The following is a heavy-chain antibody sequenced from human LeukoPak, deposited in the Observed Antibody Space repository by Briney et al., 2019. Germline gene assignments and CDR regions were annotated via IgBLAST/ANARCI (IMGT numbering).Heavy chain of an antibody. CDR3: ARHVSRYYGSGPKSIELDY. D-gene: IGHD3-10*01. CDR2: IYYSGST. CDR1: GGSISSSSYY. J-gene: IGHJ4*02. V-gene: IGHV4-39*01. Sequence: SETLSLTCSVSGGSISSSSYYWGWIRQPPGKGLEWIGSIYYSGSTYYNPSLKSRVTISVDTSKNQFSLKLSSVTAADTAVYYCARHVSRYYGSGPKSIELDYWGQGTLVTVSS.